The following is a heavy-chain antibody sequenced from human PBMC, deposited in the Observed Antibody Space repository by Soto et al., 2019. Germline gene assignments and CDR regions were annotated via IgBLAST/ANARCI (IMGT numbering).Heavy chain of an antibody. D-gene: IGHD1-1*01. J-gene: IGHJ4*02. V-gene: IGHV3-9*01. CDR2: IYWNSGTI. CDR3: AKDNSLTTSYFAH. CDR1: GFTFDDYA. Sequence: HPGGSLRLSCAASGFTFDDYAMHWVRQAPGKGLEWVSSIYWNSGTIDYADSVKGRFTISRDNAKNSLYLQMNSLRPEDTAFYYCAKDNSLTTSYFAHCGQGTLVTVSS.